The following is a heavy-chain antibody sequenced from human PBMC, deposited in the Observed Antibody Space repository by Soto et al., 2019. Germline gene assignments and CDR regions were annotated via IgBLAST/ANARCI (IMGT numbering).Heavy chain of an antibody. D-gene: IGHD3-16*01. CDR1: GESARSKRVT. CDR2: TSSSSRSYN. CDR3: ARAPVYYDKGSGMDV. V-gene: IGHV6-1*01. J-gene: IGHJ6*02. Sequence: RTLCLTCVISGESARSKRVTWNCIRESPSRGLEWLGRTSSSSRSYNNYAVSVRSRISIKSDTSRNQFSLLLQSVAPEDTAVYYCARAPVYYDKGSGMDVWGRGTTVTVSS.